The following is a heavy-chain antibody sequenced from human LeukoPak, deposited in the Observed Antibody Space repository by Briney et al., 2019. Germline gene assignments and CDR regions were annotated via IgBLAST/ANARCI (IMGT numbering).Heavy chain of an antibody. Sequence: SETLSLTCTVSGDSISSGDYYWAWIRQPPGKGLEWIGNIYHSGSTYYNPSLKSRVTISADTSKNQFSLQLTSVTAADTAVYYCARAYSSSWYFNWFDPWGQGTLVTVSS. CDR3: ARAYSSSWYFNWFDP. J-gene: IGHJ5*02. CDR1: GDSISSGDYY. CDR2: IYHSGST. D-gene: IGHD6-13*01. V-gene: IGHV4-38-2*02.